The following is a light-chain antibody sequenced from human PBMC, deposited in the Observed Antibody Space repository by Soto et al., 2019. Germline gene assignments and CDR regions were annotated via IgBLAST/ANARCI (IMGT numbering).Light chain of an antibody. V-gene: IGKV3-15*01. CDR3: QQYNDWPRT. CDR2: GAS. Sequence: EIVMTQSPATLSVSPGERATLSCRASQSVSNNLAWYQQTPGQAPRLLIYGASTRATGIPARFSGSGSGTEFTLTISSLQSEDFAVYYCQQYNDWPRTFGQGTKVKIK. CDR1: QSVSNN. J-gene: IGKJ1*01.